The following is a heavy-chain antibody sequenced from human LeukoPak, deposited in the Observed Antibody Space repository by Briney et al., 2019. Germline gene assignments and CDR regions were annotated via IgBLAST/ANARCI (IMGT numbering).Heavy chain of an antibody. J-gene: IGHJ1*01. CDR3: VRSSTAAYNTAAALGGYFQH. D-gene: IGHD6-6*01. Sequence: GGSLRLSCTASGFTFSTYGMHWVRQAPGKGLEYISAISTNAGRTYYSKSVKGRFIISRDNSKNTMFLEMGSLRPDDTAVYYCVRSSTAAYNTAAALGGYFQHWGQGTLVTVSS. CDR1: GFTFSTYG. V-gene: IGHV3-64*01. CDR2: ISTNAGRT.